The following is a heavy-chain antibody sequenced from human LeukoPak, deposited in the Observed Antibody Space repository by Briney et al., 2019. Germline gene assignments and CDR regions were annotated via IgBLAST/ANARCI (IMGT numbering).Heavy chain of an antibody. D-gene: IGHD3-10*01. Sequence: ASVKVSCKASGYTFTGYYMHWVRQAPGQGLEWMGWINPNSGVTHYAQKFQGRVTMTSDASISTAYMELSRLRSDDTAVYYCARDGIYGSGSYYEISWFDPWGQGTLVTVSS. CDR2: INPNSGVT. CDR3: ARDGIYGSGSYYEISWFDP. J-gene: IGHJ5*02. CDR1: GYTFTGYY. V-gene: IGHV1-2*02.